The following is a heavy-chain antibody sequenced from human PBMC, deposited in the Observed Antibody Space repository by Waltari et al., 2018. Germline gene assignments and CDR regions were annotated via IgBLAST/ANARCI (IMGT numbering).Heavy chain of an antibody. J-gene: IGHJ5*02. V-gene: IGHV4-34*01. CDR2: INHSGRT. CDR3: ARGRWAKYSSSSLDT. CDR1: GGSFSAYY. D-gene: IGHD6-6*01. Sequence: QVQLQQWGAGLLKPSETLSLTCAVYGGSFSAYYCSWIRQPPGKGLEWIGEINHSGRTNYNPSLKSRVTTSVDTSKTQFSLKLRSVTAADTAVYYCARGRWAKYSSSSLDTWGQGTLVTVSS.